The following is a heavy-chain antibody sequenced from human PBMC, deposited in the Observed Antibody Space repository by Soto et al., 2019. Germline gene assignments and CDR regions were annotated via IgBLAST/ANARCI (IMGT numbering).Heavy chain of an antibody. D-gene: IGHD3-3*01. CDR1: GFTFSSYA. V-gene: IGHV3-23*01. J-gene: IGHJ5*02. Sequence: GGSLRLSCAASGFTFSSYAMTWVRQAPGKGLEWVSLISANGGSAYYADSVKGRFTTSRDNSRNTLYLQMNSLKTEDTAVYYCTRAIFGVVSGFDPWGQGTLVTVSS. CDR3: TRAIFGVVSGFDP. CDR2: ISANGGSA.